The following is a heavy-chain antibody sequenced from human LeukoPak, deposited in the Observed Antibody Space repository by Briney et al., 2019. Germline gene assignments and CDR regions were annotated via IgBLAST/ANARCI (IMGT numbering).Heavy chain of an antibody. Sequence: AWGSLRLSCAASGFTFSSYWMSWVRQAPGKGLEWLANIMQDGSEKYYVDCVKGRFTIYRDNAKNSLYMQMNSLRAEDTAVYYCARDILTPYDYWGQGTLVTVSS. CDR3: ARDILTPYDY. D-gene: IGHD3-9*01. V-gene: IGHV3-7*01. CDR2: IMQDGSEK. CDR1: GFTFSSYW. J-gene: IGHJ4*02.